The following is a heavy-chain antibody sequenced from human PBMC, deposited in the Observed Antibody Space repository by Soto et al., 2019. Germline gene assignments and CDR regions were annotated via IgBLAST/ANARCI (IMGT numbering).Heavy chain of an antibody. CDR2: ISSSGSTI. D-gene: IGHD4-17*01. J-gene: IGHJ4*02. V-gene: IGHV3-11*01. CDR1: GFTFSDYY. CDR3: ARVTFQMTTVTYFDY. Sequence: GGSLRLSCAASGFTFSDYYMSWIRQAPGKGLEWVSYISSSGSTIYYADSVKGRFTISRDNAKNSLYLQMNSLRAEDTAVYYCARVTFQMTTVTYFDYWGQGTLVTVSS.